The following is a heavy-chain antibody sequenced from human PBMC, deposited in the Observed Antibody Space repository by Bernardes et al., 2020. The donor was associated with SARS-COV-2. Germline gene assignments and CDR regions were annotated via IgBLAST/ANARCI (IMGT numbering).Heavy chain of an antibody. J-gene: IGHJ4*02. Sequence: GGSLRLSCAASGFTFSSYWMHWVRQAPGKGLVWVSRINSDESGTTYADSVKGRFTISRDNAKNTLYLQMNSLRADDTAVYYCVRGPSGGYGRFEYWGQGTLVTVSS. D-gene: IGHD5-12*01. V-gene: IGHV3-74*01. CDR2: INSDESGT. CDR3: VRGPSGGYGRFEY. CDR1: GFTFSSYW.